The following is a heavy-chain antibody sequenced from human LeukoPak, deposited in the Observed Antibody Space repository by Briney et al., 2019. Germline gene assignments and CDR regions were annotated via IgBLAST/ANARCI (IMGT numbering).Heavy chain of an antibody. D-gene: IGHD2-8*02. J-gene: IGHJ5*02. V-gene: IGHV3-48*03. CDR2: ISSSGSTM. CDR3: AKGTGINHYNWFDL. Sequence: GGSLRLSCAASGFTFSSYEVNWVRQAPGKGLEWVSYISSSGSTMYYADSVKGRFTVSRDNAKNSLFLQMNSLRAEDTALYYCAKGTGINHYNWFDLWGQGTLVTVSS. CDR1: GFTFSSYE.